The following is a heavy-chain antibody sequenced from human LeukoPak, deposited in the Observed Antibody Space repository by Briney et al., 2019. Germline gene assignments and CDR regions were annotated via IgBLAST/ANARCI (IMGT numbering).Heavy chain of an antibody. J-gene: IGHJ6*02. CDR3: ARVHYSNYVVGYYYGMDV. V-gene: IGHV1-2*06. D-gene: IGHD4-11*01. CDR2: INPNSGGT. Sequence: ASVKVSCKASGYTFTGYYMHWARQAPGQGLEWMGRINPNSGGTNYAQKFQGRVTMTRDTSISTAYMELSRLRSDDTAVYYCARVHYSNYVVGYYYGMDVWGQGTTVTVSS. CDR1: GYTFTGYY.